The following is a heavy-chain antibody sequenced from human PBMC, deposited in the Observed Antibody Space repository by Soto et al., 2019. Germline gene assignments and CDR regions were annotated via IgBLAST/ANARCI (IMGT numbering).Heavy chain of an antibody. CDR2: IAYDGNIK. Sequence: QEKLVESGGDVVQPGRSLTLSCAASGFTFSSNAMHWVRQAPGKGLEWVAVIAYDGNIKNYRDSVKGRFTISRDDSKNTLYLQTNSLRPEDTAVYYCARDKIQGAPDYLDSWGQGTLVTVSS. CDR1: GFTFSSNA. V-gene: IGHV3-30-3*01. J-gene: IGHJ4*02. CDR3: ARDKIQGAPDYLDS.